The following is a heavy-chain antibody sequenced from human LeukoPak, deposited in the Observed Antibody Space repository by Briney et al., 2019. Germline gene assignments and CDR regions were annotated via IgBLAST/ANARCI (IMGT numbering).Heavy chain of an antibody. J-gene: IGHJ4*02. CDR3: SASEMLVATIGY. V-gene: IGHV3-9*01. Sequence: PGRSLRLSCAASGFTFDDYAMHWVRQAPGKGLEWVSGISWNSGSIGYADSVKGRFTISGDNAKNSLYLQMNSLRAEDTALYYCSASEMLVATIGYWGQGTLVTVSS. CDR2: ISWNSGSI. D-gene: IGHD5-12*01. CDR1: GFTFDDYA.